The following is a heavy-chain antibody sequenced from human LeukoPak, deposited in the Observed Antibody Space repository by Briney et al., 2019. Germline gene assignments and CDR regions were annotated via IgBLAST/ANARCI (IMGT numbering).Heavy chain of an antibody. CDR1: GYTLTELS. CDR3: AREIYGDYYFDY. V-gene: IGHV1-2*06. D-gene: IGHD4-17*01. J-gene: IGHJ4*02. Sequence: ASVKVSCKVSGYTLTELSMHWVRQAPGQGLEWMGRINPNSGGTNYAQKFQGRVIMTRDTSISTAYMELSRLRSDDTAVYYCAREIYGDYYFDYWGQGTLVTVSS. CDR2: INPNSGGT.